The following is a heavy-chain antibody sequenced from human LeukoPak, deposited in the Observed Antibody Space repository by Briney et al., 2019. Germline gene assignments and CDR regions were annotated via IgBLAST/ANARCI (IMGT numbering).Heavy chain of an antibody. D-gene: IGHD2-8*01. CDR1: GLTFSSYS. CDR3: ASLYSDV. V-gene: IGHV3-48*01. Sequence: SGGSLRLSCAASGLTFSSYSMNWVRQAPGKGLEWVSYISSSSSTIYYADSVKGRFTISRDNAKNSLDPQMSSLRAEDTGVSSCASLYSDVWGPRITVTVSS. CDR2: ISSSSSTI. J-gene: IGHJ6*01.